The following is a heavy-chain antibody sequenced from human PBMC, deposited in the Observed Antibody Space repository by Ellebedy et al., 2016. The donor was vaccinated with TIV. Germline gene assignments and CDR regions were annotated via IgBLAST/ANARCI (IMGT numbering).Heavy chain of an antibody. CDR3: AKRGFFDA. CDR1: GFTVRSNY. Sequence: GGSLRLSCAASGFTVRSNYMSWVRQAPGKGLEWLSTISASGGSTYYADSVKGRFTMSRDNSKNTLYLQMSSLRDEDTAVYYCAKRGFFDAWGQGTLVTVSS. D-gene: IGHD3-9*01. V-gene: IGHV3-23*01. CDR2: ISASGGST. J-gene: IGHJ5*02.